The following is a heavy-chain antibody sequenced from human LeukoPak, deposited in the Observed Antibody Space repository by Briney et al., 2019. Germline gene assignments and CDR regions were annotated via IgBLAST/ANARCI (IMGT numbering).Heavy chain of an antibody. V-gene: IGHV1-18*01. D-gene: IGHD6-13*01. Sequence: GASVKVSCKASGYTFTSYGISWVRQAPGQGLEWMGWISAYNGNTNYAQKLQGRVTMTTDTSTSTAYMELRSLRSDDTAVYYCARVRQLGYYYYGMDVWGQGTTVTVSS. CDR2: ISAYNGNT. J-gene: IGHJ6*02. CDR1: GYTFTSYG. CDR3: ARVRQLGYYYYGMDV.